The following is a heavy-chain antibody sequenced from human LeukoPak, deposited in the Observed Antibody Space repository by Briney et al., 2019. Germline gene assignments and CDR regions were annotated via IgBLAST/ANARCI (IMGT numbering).Heavy chain of an antibody. V-gene: IGHV4-39*07. CDR1: GGSISSSSYY. Sequence: SETLSLTRTVSGGSISSSSYYWGWIRQPPGKGLEWIGTIYYSGSTYYNPSLKSRVTISVDKSKNQFSLKLSSVTAADTAVYYCARGLPPVGATGLDYWGQGTLVTVSS. J-gene: IGHJ4*02. CDR3: ARGLPPVGATGLDY. D-gene: IGHD1-26*01. CDR2: IYYSGST.